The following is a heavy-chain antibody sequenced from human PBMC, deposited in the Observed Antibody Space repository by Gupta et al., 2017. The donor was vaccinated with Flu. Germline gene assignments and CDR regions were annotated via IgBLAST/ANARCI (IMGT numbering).Heavy chain of an antibody. D-gene: IGHD2-2*02. J-gene: IGHJ5*02. Sequence: QVHLVQSGAEVKEPGASVKVSGKAFGYMSTASYTHWVRQAPGQELECVGRINPHSGSTNYEQKFKGRVTVTMDTSISTAYRDLSRLRSDDTAVYYCAREKHCSTASCYRWFDPWGQGTLVTVSS. CDR3: AREKHCSTASCYRWFDP. CDR2: INPHSGST. CDR1: GYMSTASY. V-gene: IGHV1-2*06.